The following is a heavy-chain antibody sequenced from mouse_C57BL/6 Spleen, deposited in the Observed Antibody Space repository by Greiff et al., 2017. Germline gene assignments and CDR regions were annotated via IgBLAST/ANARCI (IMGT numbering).Heavy chain of an antibody. J-gene: IGHJ4*01. CDR1: GYTFTSYW. Sequence: QVQLQQPGAELVKPGASVKVSCKASGYTFTSYWMHWVKQRPGQGLEWIGRIHPSDSDTNYNQKFKGKATLTVDKSSSTAYMRLSSLTSEDSAVYYCAIEGGHDGYYEAMDYWGQETSVTVSS. V-gene: IGHV1-74*01. CDR3: AIEGGHDGYYEAMDY. D-gene: IGHD2-3*01. CDR2: IHPSDSDT.